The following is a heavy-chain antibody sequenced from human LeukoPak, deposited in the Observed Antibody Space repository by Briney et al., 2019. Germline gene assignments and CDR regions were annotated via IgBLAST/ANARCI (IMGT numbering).Heavy chain of an antibody. J-gene: IGHJ4*02. CDR3: ARGLRNYYDSSGYYRPY. V-gene: IGHV4-59*12. D-gene: IGHD3-22*01. CDR2: IYYSGST. CDR1: GGSISSYY. Sequence: KSSETLSLTCTVSGGSISSYYWSWIRQPPGKGLEWIGYIYYSGSTNYNPSLKSRVTISVDTSKNQFSLKLSSVTAADTAVYYCARGLRNYYDSSGYYRPYWGQGTLVTVSS.